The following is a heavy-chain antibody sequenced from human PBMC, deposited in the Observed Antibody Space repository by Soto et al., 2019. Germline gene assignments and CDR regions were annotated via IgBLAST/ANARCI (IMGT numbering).Heavy chain of an antibody. V-gene: IGHV4-39*01. CDR3: ARGNGQWLEAFDY. J-gene: IGHJ4*02. CDR2: IYYSGST. CDR1: GCSMSSSSYY. Sequence: LSLTCTVSGCSMSSSSYYWGWIRQPPGKGLEWIGSIYYSGSTYYNPPLKSRVTISVDTSKNQFSLKLSSVTAADTAVYYCARGNGQWLEAFDYWGQGTLVTVSS. D-gene: IGHD6-19*01.